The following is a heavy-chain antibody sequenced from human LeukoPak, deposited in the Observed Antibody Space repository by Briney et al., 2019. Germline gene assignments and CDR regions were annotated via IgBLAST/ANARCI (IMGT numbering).Heavy chain of an antibody. D-gene: IGHD6-6*01. CDR1: GFTFDDYG. V-gene: IGHV3-20*04. Sequence: GGSLRLSCAASGFTFDDYGMRWVRQAPGKGLGWVSVINWNGGSPGYADSVKGRFTISRDNAENSLYLQMNSLRAEDTALYYCARVREYSSSSWVDYYFDYWGQGTLVTVSS. CDR3: ARVREYSSSSWVDYYFDY. J-gene: IGHJ4*02. CDR2: INWNGGSP.